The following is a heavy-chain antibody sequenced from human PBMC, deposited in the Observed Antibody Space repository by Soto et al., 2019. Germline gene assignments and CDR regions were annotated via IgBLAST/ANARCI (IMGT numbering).Heavy chain of an antibody. CDR1: GFTFRSYA. CDR3: ARDFSGYPGDY. CDR2: ISYDGNTE. D-gene: IGHD5-12*01. Sequence: QVQLVESGGGVVQPGKSLRLSCAASGFTFRSYAMHWVRQAPGKGLEWVAVISYDGNTEYHADSAKGRFAISRDNSKNTLYLQMNSLRADDTAVYYCARDFSGYPGDYWGQGTLVTVSS. J-gene: IGHJ4*02. V-gene: IGHV3-30*09.